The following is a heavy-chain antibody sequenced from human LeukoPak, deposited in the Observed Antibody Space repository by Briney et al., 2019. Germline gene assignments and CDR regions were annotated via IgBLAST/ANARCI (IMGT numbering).Heavy chain of an antibody. CDR3: AKDLTMATTGDFDY. CDR2: ISGSGGST. Sequence: PGGSLRLSCAASGFTFSSYAMSWVRQAPGKGLEGVSAISGSGGSTYYADSVKGRFTISRDNSKNTLYLQMNSLRAEDTAVYYCAKDLTMATTGDFDYWGQGTLVTVSS. D-gene: IGHD5-24*01. V-gene: IGHV3-23*01. CDR1: GFTFSSYA. J-gene: IGHJ4*02.